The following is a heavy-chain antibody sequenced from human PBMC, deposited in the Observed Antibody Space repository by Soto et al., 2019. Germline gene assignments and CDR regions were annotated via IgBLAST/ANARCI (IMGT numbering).Heavy chain of an antibody. CDR2: IYWDDDK. V-gene: IGHV2-5*02. CDR3: AHIVVAGLGYYFDY. Sequence: QITLKESGPTLVKPTQTLTLTCTFSGFSLSSTRMAVGWIRQPPGKALEWLALIYWDDDKRYSPFLKSRLTITKDTTKNQVVLTTSNMEPVDTAIYYCAHIVVAGLGYYFDYWGQGTLVTVSS. D-gene: IGHD6-19*01. CDR1: GFSLSSTRMA. J-gene: IGHJ4*02.